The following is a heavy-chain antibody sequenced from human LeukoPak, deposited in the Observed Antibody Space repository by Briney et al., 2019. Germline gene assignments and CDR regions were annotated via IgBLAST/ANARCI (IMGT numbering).Heavy chain of an antibody. J-gene: IGHJ5*02. D-gene: IGHD4-23*01. CDR1: GGSITSYY. CDR3: ARDYGGNSGEFDP. CDR2: VYNRGTT. V-gene: IGHV4-59*01. Sequence: SETLPLTCSVSGGSITSYYWSWIRQSPMKGLEWIGSVYNRGTTYYNPSLKSRVTISGDTSKNQLSLRMTYVNTADTAVYFCARDYGGNSGEFDPWGQGTLVTVSS.